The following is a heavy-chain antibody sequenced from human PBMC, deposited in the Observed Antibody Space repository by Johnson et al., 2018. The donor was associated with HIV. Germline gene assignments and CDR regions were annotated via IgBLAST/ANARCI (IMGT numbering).Heavy chain of an antibody. CDR3: AGGRCSRTTFLDAFDI. V-gene: IGHV3-30-3*01. CDR1: GFTFTSYT. J-gene: IGHJ3*02. CDR2: ISSDGTNK. D-gene: IGHD2-2*01. Sequence: QVQLVESGGGVVQPGRSLRLSCAASGFTFTSYTIHWVRQAPGKGLEWVALISSDGTNKYYADSVKDRFTISRDNSKNTLYVEMNSLRVEEPDRYYCAGGRCSRTTFLDAFDIWGQGTMVTVSS.